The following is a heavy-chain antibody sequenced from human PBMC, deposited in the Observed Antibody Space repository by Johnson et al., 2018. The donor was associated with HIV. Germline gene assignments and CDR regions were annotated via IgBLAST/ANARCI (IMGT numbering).Heavy chain of an antibody. CDR2: ISYDGETK. J-gene: IGHJ3*01. CDR1: KFAFSTYA. D-gene: IGHD2-15*01. V-gene: IGHV3-30*04. Sequence: QVQLVESGGGVVQPGRSLRLSCAASKFAFSTYAMYWIRQAPGKGLEWMAFISYDGETKYYTDAVKGRFTISRDNAKNSLYLQMNSLRGEDTAVYYCARRGARIVRGCAFDFWGQGTMVTVSS. CDR3: ARRGARIVRGCAFDF.